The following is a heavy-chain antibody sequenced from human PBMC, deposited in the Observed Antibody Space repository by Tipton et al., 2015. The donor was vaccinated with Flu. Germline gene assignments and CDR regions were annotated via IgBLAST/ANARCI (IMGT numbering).Heavy chain of an antibody. CDR3: ARASFYGSGTLHGMDG. D-gene: IGHD3-10*01. V-gene: IGHV4-4*07. Sequence: TLSFTCTVSGGSISSYYWSWIRQPAGKGLEWIGRIYTSGSTNYNPSLKSRVTMSVDTSKNQFSLKLSSVTAADTAVYYCARASFYGSGTLHGMDGWGQGTTVTVSS. J-gene: IGHJ6*02. CDR2: IYTSGST. CDR1: GGSISSYY.